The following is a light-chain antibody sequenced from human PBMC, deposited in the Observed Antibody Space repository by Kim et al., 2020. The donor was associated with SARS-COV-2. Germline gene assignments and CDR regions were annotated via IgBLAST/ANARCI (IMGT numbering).Light chain of an antibody. CDR1: SSDIGGYNH. CDR3: SSYGGNNNWV. CDR2: EVS. V-gene: IGLV2-8*01. J-gene: IGLJ3*02. Sequence: GQSVTIACTETSSDIGGYNHVSWYQQHPGKAPKLMIYEVSKWPSGVPDRFSGSKSGNTASLTVSGLQADDEANYYCSSYGGNNNWVFGGGTQLTVL.